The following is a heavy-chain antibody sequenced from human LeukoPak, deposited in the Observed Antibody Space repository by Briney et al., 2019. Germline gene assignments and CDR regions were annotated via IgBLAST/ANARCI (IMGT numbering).Heavy chain of an antibody. J-gene: IGHJ3*02. CDR3: ARPLGATFASDI. CDR2: IYTSRRT. V-gene: IGHV4-61*02. CDR1: GGSISSGSYY. D-gene: IGHD2/OR15-2a*01. Sequence: SETLSLTCTVYGGSISSGSYYWSWIRQTAGKGLEWIGRIYTSRRTNYNPSLKSRFTIAVDTSKNQFSLKLSSVTAADTAVYYCARPLGATFASDIWGQGTMVTVSS.